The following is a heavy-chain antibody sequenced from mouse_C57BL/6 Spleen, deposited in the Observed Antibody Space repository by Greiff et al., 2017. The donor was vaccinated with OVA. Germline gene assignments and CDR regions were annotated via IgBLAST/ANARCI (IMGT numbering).Heavy chain of an antibody. J-gene: IGHJ1*03. CDR1: GFTFSDYG. CDR2: ISSGSSTI. V-gene: IGHV5-17*01. CDR3: ARGYFYV. Sequence: EVQLVESGGGLVKPGGSLKLSCAASGFTFSDYGMHWVRQAPEKGLEWVAYISSGSSTIYYADTVKGRFTISRDNAKNTLFLHMPSLRSDDTAMYYCARGYFYVWGTGTTVTVSS.